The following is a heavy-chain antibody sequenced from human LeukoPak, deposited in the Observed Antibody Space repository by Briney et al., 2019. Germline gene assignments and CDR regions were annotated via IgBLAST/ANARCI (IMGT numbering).Heavy chain of an antibody. Sequence: GGSLRLSCAASGFTFSSYGMHWVRQAPGKGLEWVAVISYDGSNKYYADSVKGRFTISRDNSKNTLYLQMNSLRAEDTAVYYCAKEPRGYSYGPPDYWGQGTLVTVSS. J-gene: IGHJ4*02. CDR3: AKEPRGYSYGPPDY. V-gene: IGHV3-30*18. D-gene: IGHD5-18*01. CDR2: ISYDGSNK. CDR1: GFTFSSYG.